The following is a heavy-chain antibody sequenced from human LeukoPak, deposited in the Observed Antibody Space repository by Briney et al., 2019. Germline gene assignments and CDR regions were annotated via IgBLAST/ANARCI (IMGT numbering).Heavy chain of an antibody. D-gene: IGHD6-13*01. CDR1: GGSFSGYC. V-gene: IGHV4-34*01. CDR2: INHSGST. Sequence: SETLSLTCAVYGGSFSGYCWSWIRQPPGKGLEWIGEINHSGSTNYNPSLESRVTISVDTSKNQFSLKLSSVTAADTAVYYCARGDSSSWYRAVYFQHWGQGTLVTVSS. J-gene: IGHJ1*01. CDR3: ARGDSSSWYRAVYFQH.